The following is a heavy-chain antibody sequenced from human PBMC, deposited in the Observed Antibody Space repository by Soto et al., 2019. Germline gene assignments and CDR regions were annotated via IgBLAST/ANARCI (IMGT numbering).Heavy chain of an antibody. CDR1: GYTFTTYG. CDR3: ARDLQHMTTVTTGAY. Sequence: QVQLVQSGTEVKKPGASVKVSCKASGYTFTTYGISWVRQAPGQGLEWMGWISAYNRDTNYAQKLQGRVFMTTDTSTTTAYMELWSLRSDDTAVYYCARDLQHMTTVTTGAYWGQGTLVTVSS. V-gene: IGHV1-18*01. CDR2: ISAYNRDT. D-gene: IGHD4-17*01. J-gene: IGHJ4*02.